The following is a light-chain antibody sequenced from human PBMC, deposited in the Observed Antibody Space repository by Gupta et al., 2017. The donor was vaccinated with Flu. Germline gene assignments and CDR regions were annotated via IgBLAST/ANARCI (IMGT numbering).Light chain of an antibody. CDR3: SSYAGRVTGV. Sequence: QSAPTQPRSVSGSPGQSVTISCTGPSNDVGGSNRVSWYEQRPGKAPKIILYDVSARPSGVPDRCSGSKSGNTASLTISGLQADDEAYYDCSSYAGRVTGVFGTGTTVTVL. J-gene: IGLJ1*01. CDR1: SNDVGGSNR. V-gene: IGLV2-11*01. CDR2: DVS.